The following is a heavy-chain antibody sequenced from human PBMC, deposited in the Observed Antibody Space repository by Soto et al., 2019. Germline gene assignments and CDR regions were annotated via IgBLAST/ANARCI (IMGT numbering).Heavy chain of an antibody. CDR3: ARAWGYAFDF. CDR2: IYYSGRT. V-gene: IGHV4-59*01. Sequence: QVQLQESGPGLVKPSETLSLTCTVSGGSISSYYWGWIRQPPGKGLEWIGYIYYSGRTNYNPYLRSRVTISVDTSKNQFSLRLSSVTAADTAVYYCARAWGYAFDFWGQGTMVTVSS. CDR1: GGSISSYY. J-gene: IGHJ3*01. D-gene: IGHD7-27*01.